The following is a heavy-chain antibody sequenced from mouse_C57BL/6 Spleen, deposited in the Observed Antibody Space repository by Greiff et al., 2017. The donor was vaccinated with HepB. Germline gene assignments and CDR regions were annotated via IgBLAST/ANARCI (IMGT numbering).Heavy chain of an antibody. CDR3: ARTARIKY. D-gene: IGHD1-2*01. V-gene: IGHV3-2*02. J-gene: IGHJ2*01. CDR2: ISYSGST. CDR1: GYSITSGYG. Sequence: VQLKESGPGLVKPSQSLSLTCTVTGYSITSGYGWNWNRQFPGNKLEWMGYISYSGSTNYNPSLKSRISITRDTSKNQFFLQLNSVTTEDTATYYCARTARIKYWGQGTTLTGSS.